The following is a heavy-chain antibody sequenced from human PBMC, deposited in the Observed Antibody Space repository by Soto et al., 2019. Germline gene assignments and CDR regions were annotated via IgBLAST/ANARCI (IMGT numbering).Heavy chain of an antibody. CDR1: GYTLTELS. D-gene: IGHD6-6*01. Sequence: GASVKVSCKVSGYTLTELSMHWVRQVPGKGLEWMGGFDPEDGETIYAQKFQGRVTMTEDTSTDTAYMELSSLRSEDTAVYYCATDTLGPTRSSSSPFPFDYWGQGTLVTVSS. J-gene: IGHJ4*02. CDR3: ATDTLGPTRSSSSPFPFDY. CDR2: FDPEDGET. V-gene: IGHV1-24*01.